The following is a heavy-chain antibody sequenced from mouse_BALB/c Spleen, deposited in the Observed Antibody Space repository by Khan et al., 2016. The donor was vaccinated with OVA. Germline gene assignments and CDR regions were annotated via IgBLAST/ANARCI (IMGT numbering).Heavy chain of an antibody. CDR1: GYKFTDYI. CDR2: IDPNNGDT. V-gene: IGHV1S29*02. Sequence: VQLQQSGTELVKPGASVKISCRASGYKFTDYIMDWVKKSHGKSLEWIGYIDPNNGDTGYNQKFKTKATLTVDISSHTAYMELRSLTSEDSEVYFSARSGFRSFASWSQGTLFTVS. CDR3: ARSGFRSFAS. J-gene: IGHJ3*01.